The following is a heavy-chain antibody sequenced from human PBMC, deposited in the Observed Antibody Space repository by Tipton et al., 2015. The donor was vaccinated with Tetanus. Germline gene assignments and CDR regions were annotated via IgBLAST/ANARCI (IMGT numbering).Heavy chain of an antibody. Sequence: SLRLSCAASGFTFSSYAMCWVRQAPGKGLEWVSAISGSGGSTYYADSVKGRFTISRDNSKNTLYLQMNSLRAEDTAVYYCAKHNSGITMVVVVITDGDSDAFDIWGQGTMVTVSS. CDR1: GFTFSSYA. V-gene: IGHV3-23*01. CDR2: ISGSGGST. J-gene: IGHJ3*02. CDR3: AKHNSGITMVVVVITDGDSDAFDI. D-gene: IGHD3-22*01.